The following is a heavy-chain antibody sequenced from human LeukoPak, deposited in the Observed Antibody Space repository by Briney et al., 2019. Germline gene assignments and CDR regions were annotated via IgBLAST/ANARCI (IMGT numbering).Heavy chain of an antibody. V-gene: IGHV3-48*02. CDR2: ISSGSSTI. Sequence: GGSLRLSCAASGFTFSSYSMNWVRQAPGKGLEWVSYISSGSSTIYYADSVKGRFTISRDNAKNSLCLQMNSLREEDTAEYYCARENIVVVTAIRDAFDIWGQGTMVTVSS. CDR1: GFTFSSYS. D-gene: IGHD2-21*02. J-gene: IGHJ3*02. CDR3: ARENIVVVTAIRDAFDI.